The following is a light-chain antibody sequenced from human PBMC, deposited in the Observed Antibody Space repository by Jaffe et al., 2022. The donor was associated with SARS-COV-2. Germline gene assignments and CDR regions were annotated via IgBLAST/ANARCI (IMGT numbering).Light chain of an antibody. V-gene: IGKV3-20*01. CDR2: GAS. CDR1: QSVTNNY. Sequence: EIVLTQSPGTLSVSPGERATLSCRASQSVTNNYLAWHQQKPGQAPRLLIFGASSRATGIPDRFSGSGSGTDFTLTISKLEPEDSAVYYCQHYVRPPPTFGQGTKVEIK. CDR3: QHYVRPPPT. J-gene: IGKJ1*01.